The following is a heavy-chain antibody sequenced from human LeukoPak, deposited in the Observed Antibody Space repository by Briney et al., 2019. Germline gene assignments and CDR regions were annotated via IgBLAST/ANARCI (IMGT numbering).Heavy chain of an antibody. V-gene: IGHV3-66*01. J-gene: IGHJ4*02. D-gene: IGHD2-15*01. CDR2: IYSGGST. Sequence: SGGSLRLSCAASGFTFDDYAMHWVRQAPGKGLEWVSLIYSGGSTYYADSVKGRFTISRDNSKNTLYLQMNSLRAEDTAVYYCTTDRGYCSGGSCPRYFDYWGQGTLVTVSS. CDR1: GFTFDDYA. CDR3: TTDRGYCSGGSCPRYFDY.